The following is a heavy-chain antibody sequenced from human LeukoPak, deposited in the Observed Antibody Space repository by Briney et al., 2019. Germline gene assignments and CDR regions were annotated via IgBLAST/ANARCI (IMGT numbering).Heavy chain of an antibody. D-gene: IGHD3-22*01. Sequence: PGGSLRLSCAASGFTFSSYAMSWVRQAPGKGLEWVSAISGSGGRTYYADSVKGRFTISRDNAKNTLNLQMNSLRAEDTAVYYCARDLGQYYDTSDNWFDPWGQGTLVTVSS. V-gene: IGHV3-23*01. J-gene: IGHJ5*02. CDR1: GFTFSSYA. CDR2: ISGSGGRT. CDR3: ARDLGQYYDTSDNWFDP.